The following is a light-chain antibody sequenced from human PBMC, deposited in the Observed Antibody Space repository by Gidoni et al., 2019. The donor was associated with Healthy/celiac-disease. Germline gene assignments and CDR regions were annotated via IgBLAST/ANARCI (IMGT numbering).Light chain of an antibody. CDR1: QGISSY. V-gene: IGKV1-9*01. Sequence: DIQLTQSPSFLSASVGDRFTITCRASQGISSYLAWYQQKPGKAPKLLIYAASTLQSGVPSRFSGSGSGTEFTLTISSLQPEDFATYYCQQLNSYPFTFXQXTRLXIK. CDR2: AAS. CDR3: QQLNSYPFT. J-gene: IGKJ5*01.